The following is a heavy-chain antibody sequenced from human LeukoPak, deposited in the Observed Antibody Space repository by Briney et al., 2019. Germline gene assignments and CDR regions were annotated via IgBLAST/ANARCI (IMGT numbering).Heavy chain of an antibody. CDR2: IYSGGDT. CDR1: GFTVSSSY. CDR3: ARAFVTAAGFFDT. D-gene: IGHD6-13*01. V-gene: IGHV3-66*02. J-gene: IGHJ4*02. Sequence: GGSLGLSCAASGFTVSSSYMSWVRQAPGKGLEWVSVIYSGGDTHYAGSVKGRFTISRDNSVNTLYLQMNSLRTEDTAVYYCARAFVTAAGFFDTWGQGTLVTVSS.